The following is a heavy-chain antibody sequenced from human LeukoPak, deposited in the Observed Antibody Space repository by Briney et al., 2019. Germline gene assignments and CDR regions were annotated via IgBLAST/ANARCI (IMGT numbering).Heavy chain of an antibody. CDR1: GGSISNYY. Sequence: SETLSLTCTVSGGSISNYYWSWIRQPAGQGLEWIGRIYSSGTTICNPSLKSRVTMSVDTSKNQFSLKLSSVTAADTAVYYCASTESAAGNFDYWGQGTLVTVSS. CDR2: IYSSGTT. V-gene: IGHV4-4*07. J-gene: IGHJ4*02. D-gene: IGHD6-13*01. CDR3: ASTESAAGNFDY.